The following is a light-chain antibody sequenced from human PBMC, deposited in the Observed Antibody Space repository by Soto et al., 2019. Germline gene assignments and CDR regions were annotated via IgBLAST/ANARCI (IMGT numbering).Light chain of an antibody. Sequence: DIQLTQSPSFLSASVGDRVTITCRASQGIRTYLAWYQQKPGKAPNLLIYTASTLQSGVPSRFSGSESGKEFTLTISSLQPEDFATYYCQQLNSYPFTFGRGTKVDI. CDR1: QGIRTY. V-gene: IGKV1-9*01. J-gene: IGKJ3*01. CDR3: QQLNSYPFT. CDR2: TAS.